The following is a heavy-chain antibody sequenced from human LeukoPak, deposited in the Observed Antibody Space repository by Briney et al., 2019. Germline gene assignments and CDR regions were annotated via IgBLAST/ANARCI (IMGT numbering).Heavy chain of an antibody. D-gene: IGHD6-19*01. V-gene: IGHV4-38-2*01. Sequence: PSQTLSLTCVVSAHSISSDFYWSWVRQPPGKGLEWIANIYNGVPTFFNPSLKSRATISVDTSKGQFSLQLASVTAADTAVYYCVQTTGWPGFDYWGQGILVTVSS. CDR3: VQTTGWPGFDY. CDR2: IYNGVPT. CDR1: AHSISSDFY. J-gene: IGHJ4*02.